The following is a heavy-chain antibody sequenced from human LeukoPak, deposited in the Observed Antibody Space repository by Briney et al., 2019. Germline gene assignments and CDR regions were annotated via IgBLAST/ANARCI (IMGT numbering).Heavy chain of an antibody. CDR1: GFTFSSYW. V-gene: IGHV3-7*04. CDR2: IKQGGSEK. CDR3: ARDRCSSTSCFIDY. D-gene: IGHD2-2*01. J-gene: IGHJ4*02. Sequence: PGGSLRLSCAASGFTFSSYWMSWVRQAPGKGLEWVANIKQGGSEKYYVDSVKGRFTISRDNAKNSLYLQMNSLRAEDRAVYYCARDRCSSTSCFIDYWGQGTLVTVSS.